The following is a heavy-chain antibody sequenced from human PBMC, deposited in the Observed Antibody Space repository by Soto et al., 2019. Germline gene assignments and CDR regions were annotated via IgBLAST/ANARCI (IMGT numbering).Heavy chain of an antibody. D-gene: IGHD1-26*01. CDR1: GGSIRSYY. CDR2: IYYTGST. J-gene: IGHJ4*02. V-gene: IGHV4-59*01. Sequence: PSDTLSLTCTASGGSIRSYYWSWIRQPPGKGLEWIGYIYYTGSTNYNPSLKSRVTISVDTSKNQFSLNLISVTAADTAVYYCAGTLVGASSYFDYWGQGTQVTVSS. CDR3: AGTLVGASSYFDY.